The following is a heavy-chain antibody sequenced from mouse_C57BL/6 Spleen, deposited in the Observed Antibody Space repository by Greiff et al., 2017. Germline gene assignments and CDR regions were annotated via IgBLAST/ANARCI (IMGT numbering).Heavy chain of an antibody. D-gene: IGHD2-3*01. CDR2: IYPGSGST. Sequence: QVQLQQPGAELVKPGASVKMSCKASGYTFTSYWITWVKQRPGQGLEWIGDIYPGSGSTNYNEKFKSKATLTVDTSSSTAYMQLSSLTSEDSAVYYWANIYDGYSYFDYWGQGTTLTVSS. CDR3: ANIYDGYSYFDY. V-gene: IGHV1-55*01. J-gene: IGHJ2*01. CDR1: GYTFTSYW.